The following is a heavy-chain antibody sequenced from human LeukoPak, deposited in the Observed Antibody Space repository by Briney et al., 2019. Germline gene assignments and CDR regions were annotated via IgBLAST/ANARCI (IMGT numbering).Heavy chain of an antibody. CDR1: GSSISSYY. CDR3: AREGPMEWSPSYYFDY. J-gene: IGHJ4*02. D-gene: IGHD3-3*01. V-gene: IGHV4-59*01. CDR2: IYYSGST. Sequence: SETLSLTCTVSGSSISSYYWSWIRQPPGKGLEWIGYIYYSGSTNYNPSLKSRVTISVDTSKNQFSLKLSSVTAADTAVYYCAREGPMEWSPSYYFDYWGQGALVTVSS.